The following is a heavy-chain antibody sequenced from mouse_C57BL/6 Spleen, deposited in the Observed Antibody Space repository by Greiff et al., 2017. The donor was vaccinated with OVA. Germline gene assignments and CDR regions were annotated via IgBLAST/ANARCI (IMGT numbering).Heavy chain of an antibody. J-gene: IGHJ4*01. D-gene: IGHD2-4*01. CDR1: GFNFRSYG. CDR2: ISSGGSYT. Sequence: EVKVVESGGDLVKPGGSLKLSCAASGFNFRSYGKSWVRQTPDQRLEWVATISSGGSYTYYPANVKGQFTISIDNANTTLSLQMSSLKSENTDMYYCASHVYYDYDLYAMDYWGQGTSVTVSS. V-gene: IGHV5-6*01. CDR3: ASHVYYDYDLYAMDY.